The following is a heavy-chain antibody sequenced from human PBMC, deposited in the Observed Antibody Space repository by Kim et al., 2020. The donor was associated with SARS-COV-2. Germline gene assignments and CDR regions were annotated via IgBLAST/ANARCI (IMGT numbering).Heavy chain of an antibody. J-gene: IGHJ6*02. V-gene: IGHV4-31*03. D-gene: IGHD3-9*01. CDR1: GGSISSGGYY. Sequence: SETLSLTCTVSGGSISSGGYYWSWIRQHPGKGLEWIGYIYYSGSTYYNPSLKSRVTISVDTSKNQFSLKLSSVTAADTAVYYCARGEGHLDWLLSHYYYYGMDVGGRGATVTFSS. CDR3: ARGEGHLDWLLSHYYYYGMDV. CDR2: IYYSGST.